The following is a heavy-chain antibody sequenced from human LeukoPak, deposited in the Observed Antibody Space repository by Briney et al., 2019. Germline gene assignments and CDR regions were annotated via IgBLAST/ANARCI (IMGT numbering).Heavy chain of an antibody. CDR3: ARDRPDYYYYYMDV. CDR2: INPNSGAT. J-gene: IGHJ6*03. V-gene: IGHV1-2*02. CDR1: GYTFTGYY. Sequence: GASVKVSCKASGYTFTGYYMHWVRQAPGQGLEWMGWINPNSGATNYAQKFQGRVTMTRDTSITTAYMELNRLRSDDTAMYYCARDRPDYYYYYMDVWGRGTTVTVSS.